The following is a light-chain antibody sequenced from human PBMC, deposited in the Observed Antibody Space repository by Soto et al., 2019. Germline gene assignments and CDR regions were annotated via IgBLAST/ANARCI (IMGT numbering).Light chain of an antibody. J-gene: IGKJ5*01. CDR3: QQRRSWPIT. Sequence: EIVLTQSPATLSLSPGERATLSCRASQSLNIYLAWYQQKPGQAPRLLIYDASNRATGIPARFSGSGSETDFTLTISSLDPEDFAVYYCQQRRSWPITFGQGTRLEIK. CDR1: QSLNIY. V-gene: IGKV3-11*01. CDR2: DAS.